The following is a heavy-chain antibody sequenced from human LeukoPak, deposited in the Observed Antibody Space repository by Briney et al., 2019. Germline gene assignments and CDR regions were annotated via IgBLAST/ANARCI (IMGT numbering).Heavy chain of an antibody. CDR2: IKKDGSEK. CDR3: VREGGSDWYSGWFDP. CDR1: GFTFSSYW. D-gene: IGHD6-19*01. J-gene: IGHJ5*02. V-gene: IGHV3-7*01. Sequence: PGGSLRLSCAASGFTFSSYWMSWVRQVPGKGLEWVANIKKDGSEKKYVDSVKGRFTISRDNAENSLYLQMNSLRVEDTAVYYCVREGGSDWYSGWFDPWGRGTLVTVSS.